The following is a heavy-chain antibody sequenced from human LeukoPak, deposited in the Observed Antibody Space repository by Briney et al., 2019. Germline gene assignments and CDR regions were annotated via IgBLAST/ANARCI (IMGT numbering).Heavy chain of an antibody. Sequence: GASVKVSCKASGYTFTSYGISWVRQAPGQGLERMGWISAYNGNTNYAQKLQGRVTMTTDTSTSTAYMELRSLRSDDTAVYYCARGSSYYYDSSGYGAFDIWGQGTMVTVSS. CDR1: GYTFTSYG. D-gene: IGHD3-22*01. CDR3: ARGSSYYYDSSGYGAFDI. V-gene: IGHV1-18*01. CDR2: ISAYNGNT. J-gene: IGHJ3*02.